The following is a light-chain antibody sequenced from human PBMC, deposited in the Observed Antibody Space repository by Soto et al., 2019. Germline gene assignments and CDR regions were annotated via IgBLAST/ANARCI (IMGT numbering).Light chain of an antibody. CDR1: NIGTKS. V-gene: IGLV3-21*02. Sequence: SYELTQPPSVSVAPGQTATITCGGNNIGTKSVHWYQQKPGQAPVLVVYDDSDRPSGSPERFSGSNSGNTATLTISRVEAGDEADYFCQVWDSTSAHYVFGTGTKVTVL. CDR2: DDS. J-gene: IGLJ1*01. CDR3: QVWDSTSAHYV.